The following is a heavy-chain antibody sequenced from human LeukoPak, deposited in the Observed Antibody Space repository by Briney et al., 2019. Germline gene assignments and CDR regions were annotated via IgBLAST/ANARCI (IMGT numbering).Heavy chain of an antibody. CDR2: IYHSGST. Sequence: PSETLSLTCTVSGYSISSGYYWGWIRQPPGKGLEWIGSIYHSGSTYYNPSLKSRVTISVDTSKNQFSLKLSSVTAADTAVYYCAREGFGSGSYVGYWGQGTLVTVSS. CDR3: AREGFGSGSYVGY. D-gene: IGHD3-10*01. V-gene: IGHV4-38-2*02. J-gene: IGHJ4*02. CDR1: GYSISSGYY.